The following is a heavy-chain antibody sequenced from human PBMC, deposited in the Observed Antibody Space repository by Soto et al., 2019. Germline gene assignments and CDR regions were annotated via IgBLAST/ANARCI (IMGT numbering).Heavy chain of an antibody. CDR2: ISGSGGSP. V-gene: IGHV3-23*01. CDR1: GFHFSNYA. D-gene: IGHD6-19*01. Sequence: PGGSLRLSCAASGFHFSNYAMNWVRQAPGKGLEWVSTISGSGGSPYYADSVKGRFTISRDNSKNTLYLQMNSLRAGDSAIYYCAKEGTSGLYYFDYWGQGTLVTVSS. J-gene: IGHJ4*02. CDR3: AKEGTSGLYYFDY.